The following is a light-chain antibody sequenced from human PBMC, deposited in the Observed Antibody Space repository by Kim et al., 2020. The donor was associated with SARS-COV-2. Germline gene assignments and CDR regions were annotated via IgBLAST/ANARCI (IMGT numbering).Light chain of an antibody. CDR2: KVS. Sequence: GQSSTIACPGTGRHVGFFNYVSWYQHRPGTAPLLLIYKVSHRPSVVPYRFSGSKSGNTASLTVSGLQAEDEADYYCSSYAGTTFFVFGTGTKVTVL. CDR3: SSYAGTTFFV. J-gene: IGLJ1*01. CDR1: GRHVGFFNY. V-gene: IGLV2-8*01.